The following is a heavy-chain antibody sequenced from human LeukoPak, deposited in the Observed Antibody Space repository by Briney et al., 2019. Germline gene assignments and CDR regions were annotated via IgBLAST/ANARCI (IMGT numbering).Heavy chain of an antibody. V-gene: IGHV3-48*02. J-gene: IGHJ4*02. D-gene: IGHD6-6*01. CDR3: ARGYSSSSPEFDY. Sequence: GGSLRLSCAASGFTFSSYSMNWVRRAPGKGLEWVSYISSSSSTIYYADSVKGRFTISRDNAKNSLYLQMNSLRDEDTAVYYCARGYSSSSPEFDYWGQGTLVTVSS. CDR1: GFTFSSYS. CDR2: ISSSSSTI.